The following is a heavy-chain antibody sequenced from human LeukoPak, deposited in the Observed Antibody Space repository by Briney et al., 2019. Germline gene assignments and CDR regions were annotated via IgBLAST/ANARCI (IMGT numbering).Heavy chain of an antibody. CDR1: GFTFSSYV. Sequence: GGSLRLSCAASGFTFSSYVMHWVRQAPGKGLEWVAFIRFDGSNKYYADSVKGRFTISRDNSKNTLYLQMNSLRAEDTAVYYCARGLRGYSGYKHYWGQGTLVTVSS. CDR2: IRFDGSNK. J-gene: IGHJ4*02. V-gene: IGHV3-30*02. D-gene: IGHD5-12*01. CDR3: ARGLRGYSGYKHY.